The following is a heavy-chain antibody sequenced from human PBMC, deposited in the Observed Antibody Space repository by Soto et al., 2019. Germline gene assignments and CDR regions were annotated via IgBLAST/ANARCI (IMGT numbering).Heavy chain of an antibody. CDR1: GFTFTTYT. CDR3: ARDYSVQPSDLGAPFAY. CDR2: ISYDGSKT. Sequence: QVHLVESGGGVVQPGRSLRLSCAASGFTFTTYTMQWVRQAPGKGLEWVAVISYDGSKTGFADSVKGRFTISRDNSEDTVFLQMNSLRMEDTAMYYCARDYSVQPSDLGAPFAYWGQGAVVTVSS. V-gene: IGHV3-30-3*01. J-gene: IGHJ4*02. D-gene: IGHD3-16*01.